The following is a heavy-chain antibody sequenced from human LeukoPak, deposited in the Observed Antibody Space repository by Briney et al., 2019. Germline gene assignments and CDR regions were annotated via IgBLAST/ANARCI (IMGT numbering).Heavy chain of an antibody. CDR1: RFTFSNYW. CDR3: ARPVGATQP. CDR2: IKQDGSEK. J-gene: IGHJ5*02. V-gene: IGHV3-7*01. Sequence: PGGSLRLSCSASRFTFSNYWMSWVRQAPGKGLEWVANIKQDGSEKYYVDSVKGRFTISRDNAKNSLYLQMNSLRAEDTAVYYCARPVGATQPWGQGTLVTVSS. D-gene: IGHD1-26*01.